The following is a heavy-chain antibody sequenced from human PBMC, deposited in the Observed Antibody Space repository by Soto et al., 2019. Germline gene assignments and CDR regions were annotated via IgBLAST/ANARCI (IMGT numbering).Heavy chain of an antibody. CDR3: AKDHEGASGY. J-gene: IGHJ4*02. V-gene: IGHV3-30*18. D-gene: IGHD1-26*01. CDR2: ISYDGSNK. CDR1: GFTFSSYG. Sequence: QVQLVESGGGVVQPGRSLRLSCAASGFTFSSYGMHWVRQAPGKGLEWVAVISYDGSNKYYADSVKGRFTISRDNSKNTLYLQMNSLRAEDTAVYYCAKDHEGASGYWGQGTLVTVSS.